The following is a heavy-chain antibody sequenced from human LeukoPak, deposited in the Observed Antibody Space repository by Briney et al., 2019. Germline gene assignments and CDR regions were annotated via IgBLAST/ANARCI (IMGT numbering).Heavy chain of an antibody. J-gene: IGHJ3*02. D-gene: IGHD2-2*01. CDR1: GGTFSSYA. CDR3: ARDLVAITSSHLNAFDI. Sequence: GASVKVSCKASGGTFSSYAISWVRQAPGQGLEWMGGIIPIFGTANYAQKFQGRVTITADESTSTAYMELSSLRSEDTAVYYCARDLVAITSSHLNAFDIWGQGTMVTVSS. CDR2: IIPIFGTA. V-gene: IGHV1-69*01.